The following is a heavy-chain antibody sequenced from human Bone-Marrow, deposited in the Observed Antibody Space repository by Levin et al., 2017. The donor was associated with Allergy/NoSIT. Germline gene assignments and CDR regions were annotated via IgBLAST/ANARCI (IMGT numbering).Heavy chain of an antibody. D-gene: IGHD3-22*01. J-gene: IGHJ4*02. V-gene: IGHV3-23*01. CDR3: AGYDTIAYHSPFDY. Sequence: QPGGSLRLSCAASGFIFRNYAMNWVRQAPGKGLEWVSQISGSGGNTHYADSVKGRFTISRDNSKNTLYLQMNSLRVEDTAVYYCAGYDTIAYHSPFDYWGQGTLVTVSS. CDR1: GFIFRNYA. CDR2: ISGSGGNT.